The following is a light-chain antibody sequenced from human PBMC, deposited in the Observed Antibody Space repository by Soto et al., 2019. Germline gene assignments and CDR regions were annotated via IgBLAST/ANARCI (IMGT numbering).Light chain of an antibody. CDR3: SSYPSSRTPFYV. CDR1: SSDVGGYNY. CDR2: DVS. Sequence: QSALTQPASVSGSPGQSITIACTGTSSDVGGYNYVSWYQQHPGKAPKLMIYDVSNRPSGVSNRVSGSKSGNTASLTISGLQAEDEAEYYFSSYPSSRTPFYVFGTGTKVTVL. J-gene: IGLJ1*01. V-gene: IGLV2-14*01.